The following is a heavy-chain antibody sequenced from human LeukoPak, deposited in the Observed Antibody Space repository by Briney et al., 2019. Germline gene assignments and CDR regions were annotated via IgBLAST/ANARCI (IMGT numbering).Heavy chain of an antibody. V-gene: IGHV3-11*05. CDR2: ISSSSSYT. D-gene: IGHD6-19*01. J-gene: IGHJ4*02. Sequence: GGPLRLSCAASGFTFSDYYMSWIRQAPGKGLEWVSYISSSSSYTNNADSVKGRFTISRDNAKNSLYLQMNSLRAEDTAVYYCARVYPNIAVAGPFDYWGQGTLVTVSS. CDR3: ARVYPNIAVAGPFDY. CDR1: GFTFSDYY.